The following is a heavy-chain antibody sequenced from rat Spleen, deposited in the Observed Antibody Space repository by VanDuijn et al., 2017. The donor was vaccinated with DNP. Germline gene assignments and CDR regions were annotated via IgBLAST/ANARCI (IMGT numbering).Heavy chain of an antibody. CDR1: GFTFSDFA. V-gene: IGHV5-7*01. Sequence: EVQLVESGGGLVQPGRSTKLSCAASGFTFSDFAMAWVRQPPKKGLEWVATITYDGGGIHYRDSVQGRFTVSRDNAKSTLYLQMDSLRSEETATYYCARHGEVPSRYAMDAWGQGTSVTVSS. D-gene: IGHD1-5*01. CDR3: ARHGEVPSRYAMDA. J-gene: IGHJ4*01. CDR2: ITYDGGGI.